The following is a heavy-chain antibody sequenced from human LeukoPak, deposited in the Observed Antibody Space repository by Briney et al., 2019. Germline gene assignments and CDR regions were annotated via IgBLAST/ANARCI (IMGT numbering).Heavy chain of an antibody. J-gene: IGHJ4*02. D-gene: IGHD5-12*01. CDR3: ARAMRSGYDY. CDR2: ISSSSDSI. V-gene: IGHV3-48*02. Sequence: GGSLRLSCAASGFTFSSYGMNWLRQAPGKRLEWVSYISSSSDSIYYADSVKGRFTISRDNAENSLYLQMNSLRDEDTAVYYCARAMRSGYDYWGQGTLVTVSS. CDR1: GFTFSSYG.